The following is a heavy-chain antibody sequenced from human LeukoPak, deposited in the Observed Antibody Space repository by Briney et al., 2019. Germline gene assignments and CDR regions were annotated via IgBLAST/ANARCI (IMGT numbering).Heavy chain of an antibody. CDR1: GYTFTSFD. CDR3: ARGPASYSGSYYGNY. CDR2: MNPNSGNT. D-gene: IGHD1-26*01. V-gene: IGHV1-8*01. J-gene: IGHJ4*02. Sequence: ASVKVSCKTSGYTFTSFDINWVRQATGQGLEWMGWMNPNSGNTGYAQKFQGRVTMTRNTSISTAYMELSSLRSEDTAVYYCARGPASYSGSYYGNYWGQGTLVTVSS.